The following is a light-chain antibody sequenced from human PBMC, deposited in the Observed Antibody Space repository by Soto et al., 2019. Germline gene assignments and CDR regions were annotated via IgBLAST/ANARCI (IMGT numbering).Light chain of an antibody. CDR2: GAS. J-gene: IGKJ2*01. CDR1: QSVRNN. CDR3: QQYNTRPPYT. Sequence: IVMTQSPATLSVFPGERVTLSCRASQSVRNNLAWYQQKPGQAPRLLIHGASTRATGGPARFSGSGSGTEFTITISSIQYEDFAVYYCQQYNTRPPYTFGQGTKLEIK. V-gene: IGKV3-15*01.